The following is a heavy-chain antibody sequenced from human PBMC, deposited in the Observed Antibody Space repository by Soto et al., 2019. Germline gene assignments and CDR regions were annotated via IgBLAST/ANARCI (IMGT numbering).Heavy chain of an antibody. Sequence: PSETLSLTCAVYGGSFSGYYWSWIRQPPGKGLEWIGEINHSGSTNYNPSLKSRVTISVDTSKNQFSLKLSSVTAADTAVYYCACSTKVTAIPSHNYYSYGRDVWGQGTTVTVSS. CDR1: GGSFSGYY. D-gene: IGHD2-21*02. V-gene: IGHV4-34*01. J-gene: IGHJ6*02. CDR2: INHSGST. CDR3: ACSTKVTAIPSHNYYSYGRDV.